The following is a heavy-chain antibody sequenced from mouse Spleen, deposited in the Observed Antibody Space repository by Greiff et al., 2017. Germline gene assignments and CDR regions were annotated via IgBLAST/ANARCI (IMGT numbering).Heavy chain of an antibody. CDR2: INPSNGGT. CDR1: GYTFTSYW. D-gene: IGHD2-2*01. Sequence: VQLQQPGTELVKPGASVKLSCKASGYTFTSYWMHWVKQRPGQGLEWIGNINPSNGGTNYNEKFKSKATLTVDKSSSTAYMQLSSLTSEDSAVYYCARSEGIIYYGYDDYAMDYWGQGTSVAVSS. V-gene: IGHV1-53*01. J-gene: IGHJ4*01. CDR3: ARSEGIIYYGYDDYAMDY.